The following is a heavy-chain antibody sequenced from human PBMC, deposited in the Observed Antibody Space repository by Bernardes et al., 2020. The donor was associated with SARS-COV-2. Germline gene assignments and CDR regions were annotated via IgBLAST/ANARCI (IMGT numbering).Heavy chain of an antibody. Sequence: GGSLRLSCAASGFTFDDYGMNWVRQAPGKGLEWVSGLNWNANRTGYSDTVRGRFTISRDNVKNFLYLEMNSLRAEDTAFYFCVREDRKGYSFDLWGQGTLVTVSS. J-gene: IGHJ4*02. D-gene: IGHD3-22*01. CDR3: VREDRKGYSFDL. CDR2: LNWNANRT. V-gene: IGHV3-20*04. CDR1: GFTFDDYG.